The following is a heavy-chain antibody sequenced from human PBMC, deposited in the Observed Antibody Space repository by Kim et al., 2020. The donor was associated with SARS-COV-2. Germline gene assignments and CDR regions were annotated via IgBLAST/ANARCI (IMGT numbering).Heavy chain of an antibody. CDR2: INHSGST. D-gene: IGHD3-10*02. CDR3: ARGCPVYVCEGSGWFDP. CDR1: GGSFSGYY. V-gene: IGHV4-34*01. J-gene: IGHJ5*02. Sequence: SETLSLTCAVYGGSFSGYYWSWIRQPPGKGLEWIGEINHSGSTNYNPSLKSRVTISVDTSKNQFSLKLSSVTAADTAVYYCARGCPVYVCEGSGWFDPWVQGTLV.